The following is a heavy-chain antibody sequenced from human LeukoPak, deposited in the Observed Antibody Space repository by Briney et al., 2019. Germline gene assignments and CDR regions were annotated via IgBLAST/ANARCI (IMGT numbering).Heavy chain of an antibody. CDR2: IKQDGSEK. V-gene: IGHV3-7*01. CDR1: GFTFSSYW. J-gene: IGHJ3*02. CDR3: AREWGYSGSYYRGAFDI. Sequence: GGSLRLSCAASGFTFSSYWMSWVRQAPGKGLEWVANIKQDGSEKYYVDSVKGRFTISRDNAKTSLYLQMNSLRAEDTAVYYCAREWGYSGSYYRGAFDIWGQGTMVTVSS. D-gene: IGHD1-26*01.